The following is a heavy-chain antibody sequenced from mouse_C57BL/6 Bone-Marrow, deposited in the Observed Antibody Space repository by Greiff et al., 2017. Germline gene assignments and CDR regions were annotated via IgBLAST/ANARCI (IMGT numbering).Heavy chain of an antibody. J-gene: IGHJ1*03. D-gene: IGHD1-1*01. CDR1: GFNFKDYY. V-gene: IGHV14-4*01. CDR2: IDPENGDT. CDR3: TTRTTVVAHWYFDV. Sequence: EVKLMESGAELVRPGASVKLSCTASGFNFKDYYMHWVKQRPEQGLEWIGWIDPENGDTEYASKFQGKDTITADTSSNTAYLQLSSLTSEDTAVYYCTTRTTVVAHWYFDVWGTGTTVTVSS.